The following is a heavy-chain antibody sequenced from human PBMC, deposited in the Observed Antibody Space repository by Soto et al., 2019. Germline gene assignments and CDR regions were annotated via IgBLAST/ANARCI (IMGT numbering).Heavy chain of an antibody. V-gene: IGHV1-24*01. CDR1: GYTLTELS. CDR3: ATGNYGDYEGLWDFDY. D-gene: IGHD4-17*01. Sequence: ASVKVSCKVSGYTLTELSMHWVRQAPGKGLEWMGGFDPEDGETIYAQKFQGRVTMTEDTSTDTAYMELSSLRSEDTAVYYCATGNYGDYEGLWDFDYWGQGTLVTVSS. CDR2: FDPEDGET. J-gene: IGHJ4*02.